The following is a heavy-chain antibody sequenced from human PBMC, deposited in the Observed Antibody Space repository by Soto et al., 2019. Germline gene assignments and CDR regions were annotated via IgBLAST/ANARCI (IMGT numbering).Heavy chain of an antibody. J-gene: IGHJ4*02. CDR1: GFTFSRYS. V-gene: IGHV3-21*01. CDR2: ISSTTNYI. CDR3: ARESEDLTSNFDY. Sequence: GSLRLSCAASGFTFSRYSMNWVRQAPGKGLEWVSSISSTTNYIYYADSMKGRFTVSRDNAKNSVYLDMNSLSAEDTAVYYCARESEDLTSNFDYWGQGTLVTVSS.